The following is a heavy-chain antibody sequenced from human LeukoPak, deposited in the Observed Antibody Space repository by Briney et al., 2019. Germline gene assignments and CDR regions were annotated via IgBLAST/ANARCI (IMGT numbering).Heavy chain of an antibody. V-gene: IGHV3-30*18. Sequence: PGGSLRLSCTASGFMFSNFDIQWVRQAPGKGLEWVALISYDGSYAYYADSVKGRFTVSRDNSRNTMFLQMNSLRAEDTAIYYCAKPWKIVVSAPYIWGRGTLVTVSS. CDR2: ISYDGSYA. CDR1: GFMFSNFD. J-gene: IGHJ4*02. D-gene: IGHD3-22*01. CDR3: AKPWKIVVSAPYI.